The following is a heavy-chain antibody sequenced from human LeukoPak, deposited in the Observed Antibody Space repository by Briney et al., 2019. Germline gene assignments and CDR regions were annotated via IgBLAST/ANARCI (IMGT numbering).Heavy chain of an antibody. CDR2: ISSSGSTI. V-gene: IGHV3-48*03. CDR1: GFTFSSYE. J-gene: IGHJ4*02. D-gene: IGHD3-3*01. Sequence: PGGSLRLSCAASGFTFSSYEMNWARQAPGKGLEWVSYISSSGSTIYYADSVKGRFTISRDNAKDSLYLQMNSLRAEDTAVYYCASGFGYYEPFDYWGQGTLVTVSS. CDR3: ASGFGYYEPFDY.